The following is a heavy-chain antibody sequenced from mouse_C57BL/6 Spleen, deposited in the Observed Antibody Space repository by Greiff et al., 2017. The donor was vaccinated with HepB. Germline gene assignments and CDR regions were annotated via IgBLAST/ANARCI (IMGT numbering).Heavy chain of an antibody. J-gene: IGHJ3*01. V-gene: IGHV5-17*01. CDR2: ISSGSSTI. CDR1: GFTFSDYG. Sequence: EVKLMESGGGLVKPGGSLKLSCAASGFTFSDYGMHWVRQAPEKGLEWVAYISSGSSTIYYPDTVKGRFTISRDNAKNTLFLQMTSLRSEDTARYYCARGYVAYWGQGTLVTVSA. D-gene: IGHD1-2*01. CDR3: ARGYVAY.